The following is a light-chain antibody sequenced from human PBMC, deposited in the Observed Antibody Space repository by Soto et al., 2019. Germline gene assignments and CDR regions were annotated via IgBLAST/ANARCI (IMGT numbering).Light chain of an antibody. CDR3: QQRSNWPPRIT. J-gene: IGKJ5*01. CDR2: AAS. V-gene: IGKV1D-16*01. Sequence: DTQMTQSPSSLSASVGDTVTITCRASQGISNWLAWYQQKPEKAPKSLIYAASTLQSGVPSRFSGSGSGTDFTLTISSLQPEDFATYYCQQRSNWPPRITFGQGTRLEIK. CDR1: QGISNW.